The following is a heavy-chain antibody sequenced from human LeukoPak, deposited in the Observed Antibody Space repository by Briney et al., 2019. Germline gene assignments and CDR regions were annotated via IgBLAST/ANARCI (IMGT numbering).Heavy chain of an antibody. V-gene: IGHV1-69*13. Sequence: SVKVSCKASGGIFNNYAISWVRQAPGQGLEWMGGIIPIFGTANYVQKFQGRVTITADESTSTAYMELSSLRSEDTAVYYCVIGGYYDSSGLYYYYMDVWGKGTTVTVSS. D-gene: IGHD3-22*01. CDR2: IIPIFGTA. CDR1: GGIFNNYA. J-gene: IGHJ6*03. CDR3: VIGGYYDSSGLYYYYMDV.